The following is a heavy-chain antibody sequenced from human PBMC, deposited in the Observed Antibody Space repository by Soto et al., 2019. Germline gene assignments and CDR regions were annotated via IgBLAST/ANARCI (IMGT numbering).Heavy chain of an antibody. J-gene: IGHJ6*02. Sequence: GESLKLSCKGSGYSFTSYWIGWVRQMPGKGLEWMGIIYPGDSDTRYSPSFQGQVTISADKSISTAYLQWSSLKASDTAMYYCATHRLGYCSGGSCMPYYYYGMDVWGQGTTVTVSS. CDR1: GYSFTSYW. CDR2: IYPGDSDT. V-gene: IGHV5-51*01. D-gene: IGHD2-15*01. CDR3: ATHRLGYCSGGSCMPYYYYGMDV.